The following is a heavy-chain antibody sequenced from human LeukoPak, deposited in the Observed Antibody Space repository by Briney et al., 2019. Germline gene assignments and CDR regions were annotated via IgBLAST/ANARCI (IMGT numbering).Heavy chain of an antibody. D-gene: IGHD3-22*01. CDR3: ARIGYDSSGYYNFDY. CDR2: IYYSGST. CDR1: GGSISSYY. J-gene: IGHJ4*02. V-gene: IGHV4-59*08. Sequence: PSETLSLTCTVSGGSISSYYWSWIRQPPGKGLEWIGYIYYSGSTNYNPSLKSRVTISVDTSKNQFSLKLSSVTAADTAVYYCARIGYDSSGYYNFDYWGQGTLVTVSS.